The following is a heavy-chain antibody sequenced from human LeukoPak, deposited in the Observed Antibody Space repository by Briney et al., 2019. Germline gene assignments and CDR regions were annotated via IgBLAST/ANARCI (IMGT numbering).Heavy chain of an antibody. J-gene: IGHJ4*02. Sequence: ASVKVSCKASGYTFTDYYMHWVRQAPGQGLEWMAWINPYSGDTHYAQTFQGRVTMTRDTSISTAYMELSRLRSDDTAVYYCASDITMVRGVTLNWGYYFDYWGQGTLVTVSS. CDR2: INPYSGDT. D-gene: IGHD3-10*01. CDR3: ASDITMVRGVTLNWGYYFDY. CDR1: GYTFTDYY. V-gene: IGHV1-2*02.